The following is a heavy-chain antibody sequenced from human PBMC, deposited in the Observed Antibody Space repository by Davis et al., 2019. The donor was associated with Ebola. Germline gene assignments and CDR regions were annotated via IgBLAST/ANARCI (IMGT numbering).Heavy chain of an antibody. CDR2: IRSKAYGGTT. V-gene: IGHV3-49*03. D-gene: IGHD6-13*01. CDR3: TRNQRGERSAPGY. CDR1: GFTFGDYA. Sequence: GESLKISCTASGFTFGDYAMSWFRQAPGKGLEWVGFIRSKAYGGTTEYAASVKGRFTISRDDSKSIAYLQMNSLKTEDTAVYYCTRNQRGERSAPGYWGQGTLVTVSS. J-gene: IGHJ4*02.